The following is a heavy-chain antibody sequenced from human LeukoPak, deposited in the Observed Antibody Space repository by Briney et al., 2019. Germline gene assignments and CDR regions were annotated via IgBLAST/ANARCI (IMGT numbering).Heavy chain of an antibody. D-gene: IGHD5-12*01. CDR3: AKGSVATISYYYYYMDV. CDR1: GFSFSNYA. J-gene: IGHJ6*03. Sequence: PGGSLRLSCAASGFSFSNYAMSWVRQVPGKGLEWVPAISGSGGSTYYADSVKGRFTISRDNSKNTLYLQMNSLRAEDTAVYYCAKGSVATISYYYYYMDVWGKGTTVTISS. V-gene: IGHV3-23*01. CDR2: ISGSGGST.